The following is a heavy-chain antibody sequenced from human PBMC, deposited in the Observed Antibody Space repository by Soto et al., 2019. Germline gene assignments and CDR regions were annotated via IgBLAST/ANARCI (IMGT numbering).Heavy chain of an antibody. CDR3: ARSPSYYANFDY. CDR2: ISSGSSTI. CDR1: GFTFSSYS. J-gene: IGHJ4*02. V-gene: IGHV3-48*01. D-gene: IGHD3-22*01. Sequence: GGSLRLSCAASGFTFSSYSMKWVRQAPGKGLEWVSYISSGSSTIYYADSVKGRFTISRDNAKNSLYLQMNSLRAEDTAVYYCARSPSYYANFDYWGQGTLVTVSS.